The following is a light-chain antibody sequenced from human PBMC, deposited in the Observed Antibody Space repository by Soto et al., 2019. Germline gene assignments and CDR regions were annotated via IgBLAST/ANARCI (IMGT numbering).Light chain of an antibody. CDR1: QSVSSN. Sequence: EILMTQSHATLSLSPGERATLSCRASQSVSSNLAWYQQKPGQAPRLLIYDASNRATGIPARFSGSGSGTDITLTISSLEPEDFAVYYCQQRSNWPSITFGQGTLLEIK. CDR2: DAS. J-gene: IGKJ5*01. CDR3: QQRSNWPSIT. V-gene: IGKV3-11*01.